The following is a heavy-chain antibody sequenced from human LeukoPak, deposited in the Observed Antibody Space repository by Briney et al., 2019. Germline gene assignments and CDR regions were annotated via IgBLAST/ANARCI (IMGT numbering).Heavy chain of an antibody. Sequence: GGSLRLSCAASGFSVSTNYMSWVRQAPGKGLEWVSVIFRDGATYSADSVKGRFSISRDTSQNILYLQMNSLRAEDTAVYYCARAQGYFEWDYYFDYWGQGTLVTISS. CDR3: ARAQGYFEWDYYFDY. J-gene: IGHJ4*02. CDR1: GFSVSTNY. V-gene: IGHV3-53*01. D-gene: IGHD3-9*01. CDR2: IFRDGAT.